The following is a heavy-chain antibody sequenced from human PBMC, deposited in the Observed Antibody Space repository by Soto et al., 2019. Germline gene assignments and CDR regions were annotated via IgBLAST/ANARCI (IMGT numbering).Heavy chain of an antibody. V-gene: IGHV4-59*01. D-gene: IGHD3-22*01. CDR2: IYYSGST. CDR1: GGSISSYY. Sequence: PSETLSLTCTVSGGSISSYYWSWIRQPPGKGLEWIGYIYYSGSTNYNPSLKSRVTISVDTSKNQFSLKLSSVTAADTAVYYCARGYYDSSGYSWAYYFDYWGQGTLVTV. J-gene: IGHJ4*02. CDR3: ARGYYDSSGYSWAYYFDY.